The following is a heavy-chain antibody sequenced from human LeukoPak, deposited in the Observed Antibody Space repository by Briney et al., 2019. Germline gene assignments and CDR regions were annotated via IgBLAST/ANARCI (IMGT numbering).Heavy chain of an antibody. J-gene: IGHJ4*02. CDR2: ISNNGGYT. CDR3: AKQLGYCSDGSCYSPY. D-gene: IGHD2-15*01. Sequence: PSETLSLTCAVYGGSFSGYYWSWVRQAPGKGLEWVSAISNNGGYTYYADSVQGRFTISRDNSKSTLCLQMNSLRAEDTAVYYCAKQLGYCSDGSCYSPYWGQGTLVTVSS. V-gene: IGHV3-23*01. CDR1: GGSFSGYY.